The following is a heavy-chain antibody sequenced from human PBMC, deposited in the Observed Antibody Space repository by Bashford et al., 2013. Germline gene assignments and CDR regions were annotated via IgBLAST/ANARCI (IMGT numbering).Heavy chain of an antibody. CDR3: AILVGYYGPY. CDR2: VSGSGGST. J-gene: IGHJ4*02. Sequence: VRQAPGKGLEWVSTVSGSGGSTYYADSVKGRFTISRDNSKNTLYLRMNSLRADDTAVYYCAILVGYYGPYWGQGTPVTVSS. V-gene: IGHV3-23*01. D-gene: IGHD3-22*01.